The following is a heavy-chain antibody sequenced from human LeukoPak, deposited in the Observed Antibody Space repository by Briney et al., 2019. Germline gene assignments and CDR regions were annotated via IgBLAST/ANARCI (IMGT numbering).Heavy chain of an antibody. J-gene: IGHJ4*02. Sequence: PGGPLRLSCAASGFTLSGYWIHWVRQAPGKGLVWVARINPDGSITSYADSVKGRITISRDNAKNTLYLQMHSLRAEDTAVYYCARDFHGDHDYWGQGTLVTVSS. CDR3: ARDFHGDHDY. D-gene: IGHD4-17*01. CDR2: INPDGSIT. V-gene: IGHV3-74*01. CDR1: GFTLSGYW.